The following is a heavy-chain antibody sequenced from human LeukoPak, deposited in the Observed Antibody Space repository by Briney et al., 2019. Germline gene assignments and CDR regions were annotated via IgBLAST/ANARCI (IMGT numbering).Heavy chain of an antibody. D-gene: IGHD3-10*02. Sequence: GGSLRLSCAASGFTFTAYSMNWVRQAPGRGLEWVSYMKSDNHDISYADSVKGRFTISRDNAKNSLYLQMNSLRAEDTAVYYCAELGITMIGGVWGKGTTVTISS. CDR2: MKSDNHDI. J-gene: IGHJ6*04. V-gene: IGHV3-21*05. CDR1: GFTFTAYS. CDR3: AELGITMIGGV.